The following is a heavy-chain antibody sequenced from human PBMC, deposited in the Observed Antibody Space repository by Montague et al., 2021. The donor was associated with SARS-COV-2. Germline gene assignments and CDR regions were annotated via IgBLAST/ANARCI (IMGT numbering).Heavy chain of an antibody. J-gene: IGHJ4*02. Sequence: SLRLSGAASGFTFSHYGMSWVRQVPGKGLAWVSHLTSKYGIPYCSDSFKGRFSISRDNSKNTLYLQLHSLRVEDTAVSYCARRGGDSRFDYWGQGTLVTVSS. V-gene: IGHV3-23*01. CDR2: LTSKYGIP. CDR3: ARRGGDSRFDY. D-gene: IGHD6-25*01. CDR1: GFTFSHYG.